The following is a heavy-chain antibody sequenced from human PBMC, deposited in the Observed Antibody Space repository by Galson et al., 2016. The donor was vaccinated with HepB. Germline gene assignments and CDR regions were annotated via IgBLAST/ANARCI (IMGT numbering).Heavy chain of an antibody. J-gene: IGHJ4*02. CDR3: ARHGRTAAVEFDY. Sequence: SETLSLTCTVSGGSVSSDGYYWSWIRQPPGKGLEWIGYIYYSGTTSTTYNPSLRSRVTISVDTSKNQLSLKLSSVTAADTAVYYCARHGRTAAVEFDYWGQGTLVTVSS. CDR1: GGSVSSDGYY. V-gene: IGHV4-61*08. CDR2: IYYSGTTST. D-gene: IGHD6-13*01.